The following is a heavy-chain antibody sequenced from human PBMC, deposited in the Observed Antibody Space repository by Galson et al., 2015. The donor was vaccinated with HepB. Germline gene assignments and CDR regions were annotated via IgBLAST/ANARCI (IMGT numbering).Heavy chain of an antibody. CDR2: ISWNSGSI. J-gene: IGHJ6*02. CDR1: GFTFDDYA. Sequence: SLRLSCAASGFTFDDYAMHWVRQAPGKGLEWVSGISWNSGSIGYADSVKGRFTISRDNAKNSLYLQMNSLRAEDTALYYCAKDKGSSWNYYGMDVWGQGTTVTVSS. D-gene: IGHD6-13*01. V-gene: IGHV3-9*01. CDR3: AKDKGSSWNYYGMDV.